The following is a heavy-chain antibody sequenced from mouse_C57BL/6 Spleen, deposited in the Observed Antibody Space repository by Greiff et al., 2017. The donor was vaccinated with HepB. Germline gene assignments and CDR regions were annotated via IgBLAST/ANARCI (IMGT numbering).Heavy chain of an antibody. J-gene: IGHJ2*01. Sequence: QVQLQQSGAELVKPGASVKISCKASGYAFSSYWMNWVKQRPGKGLEWIGQIYPGDGDTNYNGKFKGKATLTADKSSSTAYMQLSSLTSEDSAVYFCARFGYYGSNYFDYWGQGTTLTVSS. V-gene: IGHV1-80*01. CDR2: IYPGDGDT. CDR3: ARFGYYGSNYFDY. CDR1: GYAFSSYW. D-gene: IGHD1-1*01.